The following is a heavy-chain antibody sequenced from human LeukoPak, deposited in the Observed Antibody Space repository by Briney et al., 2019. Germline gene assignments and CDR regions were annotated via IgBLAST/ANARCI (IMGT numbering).Heavy chain of an antibody. D-gene: IGHD1-1*01. Sequence: SVKVSCKASGGIFSSYAISWVRQAPGQGLEWMGGIIPIFGTANYAQKFQGRVTITADDSTSTAYMGLSSLRSEDTAVYYCARQPMPRSTFDYWGQGTLVTVSS. J-gene: IGHJ4*02. V-gene: IGHV1-69*13. CDR1: GGIFSSYA. CDR3: ARQPMPRSTFDY. CDR2: IIPIFGTA.